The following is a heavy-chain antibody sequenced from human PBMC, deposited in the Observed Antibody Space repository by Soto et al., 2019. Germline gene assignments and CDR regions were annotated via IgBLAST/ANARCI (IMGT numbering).Heavy chain of an antibody. J-gene: IGHJ4*02. CDR2: ISYDGSNK. CDR1: GFTFSSYA. V-gene: IGHV3-30-3*01. Sequence: GGSLRLSCAASGFTFSSYAMHWVRQAPGKGLEWVAVISYDGSNKYYADSVKGRFTISRDNSKNTLYLQMNSLRAEDTAVYYCARSLLVDYYDSSGYSPTLDYWGQGTLVTVSS. D-gene: IGHD3-22*01. CDR3: ARSLLVDYYDSSGYSPTLDY.